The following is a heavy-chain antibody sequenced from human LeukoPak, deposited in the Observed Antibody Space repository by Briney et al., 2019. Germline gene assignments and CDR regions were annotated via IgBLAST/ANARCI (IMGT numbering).Heavy chain of an antibody. CDR1: GGTFSSYA. V-gene: IGHV1-69*13. D-gene: IGHD3-3*01. Sequence: GASVKVSCKASGGTFSSYAISWVRQAPGQGLEWMGGIIPIFGTANYAQKFQGRVTITAGESTSTAYMELSSLRSEDTAVYYCAISIDFWSGTRPYYYYYYGMDVWGQGTTVTVSS. CDR3: AISIDFWSGTRPYYYYYYGMDV. J-gene: IGHJ6*02. CDR2: IIPIFGTA.